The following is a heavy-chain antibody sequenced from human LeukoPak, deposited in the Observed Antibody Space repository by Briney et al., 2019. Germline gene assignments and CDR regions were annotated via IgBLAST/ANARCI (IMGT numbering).Heavy chain of an antibody. Sequence: PSETLSLTCTVSGYSISSGYYWGWIRQPPGKGLEWIGYIYYSGSTNYNPSLKSRVTISVDTSKNQFSLKLSSVTAADTAVYYCARVGLGRNFRFGELLTYYYYYMDVWGKGTTVTVSS. CDR2: IYYSGST. V-gene: IGHV4-61*01. CDR3: ARVGLGRNFRFGELLTYYYYYMDV. J-gene: IGHJ6*03. D-gene: IGHD3-10*01. CDR1: GYSISSGYY.